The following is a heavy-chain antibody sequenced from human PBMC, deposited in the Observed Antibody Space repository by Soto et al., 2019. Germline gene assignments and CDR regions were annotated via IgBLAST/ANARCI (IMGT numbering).Heavy chain of an antibody. D-gene: IGHD6-13*01. CDR2: ISYDGSNK. V-gene: IGHV3-30-3*01. J-gene: IGHJ6*02. CDR1: GFAFISYS. Sequence: GSVRRSCAASGFAFISYSFHWFRHTPVKGLEWVGVISYDGSNKYYADSVKGRFTVSRDSPKNTLFLQMNSLKPEDTAVYYCARAPPRGIAAPGTWGSGMDVWGQGTTVTVS. CDR3: ARAPPRGIAAPGTWGSGMDV.